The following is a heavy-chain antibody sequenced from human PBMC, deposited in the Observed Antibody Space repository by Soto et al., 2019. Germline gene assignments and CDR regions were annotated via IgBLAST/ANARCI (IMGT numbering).Heavy chain of an antibody. CDR2: IYPGDSDT. Sequence: GEALKISGKGPGYNYTSYRIGWLRQMPEKGLEWMGIIYPGDSDTRYSPSFQGQVTISADQSISTAYLQWSSLRASDTAMYYCARQASTFFGVVKDYYYYYGMDVWGQGTTVTVSS. CDR1: GYNYTSYR. V-gene: IGHV5-51*01. J-gene: IGHJ6*02. D-gene: IGHD3-3*01. CDR3: ARQASTFFGVVKDYYYYYGMDV.